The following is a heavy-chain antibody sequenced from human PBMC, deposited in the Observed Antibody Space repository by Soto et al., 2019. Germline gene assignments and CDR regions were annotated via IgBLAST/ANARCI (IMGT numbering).Heavy chain of an antibody. CDR3: ARSQRGGNWGRPALDY. V-gene: IGHV4-4*02. J-gene: IGHJ4*02. D-gene: IGHD3-16*01. CDR2: MYHTGTT. Sequence: QVQLQESGPGLVKPSGTLSLTCAVSGDSISSNSWWSWVRQPPGKGLEWIGEMYHTGTTNYNLSLKSRVTISVDKSRNHLLLKLSSVTAADTAVYYCARSQRGGNWGRPALDYWGQGTLVTVSS. CDR1: GDSISSNSW.